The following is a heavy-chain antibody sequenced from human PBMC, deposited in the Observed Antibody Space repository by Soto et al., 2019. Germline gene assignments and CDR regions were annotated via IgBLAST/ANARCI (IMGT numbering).Heavy chain of an antibody. J-gene: IGHJ4*02. CDR1: GYTFTSYG. Sequence: QVHLVQSGAEVRKPGASVKVSCKGSGYTFTSYGIAWVRQAPGQGLEWMGWISAHNDNTNYAHKVQGRVTVTRDTSTSTAYMELRILRSDDTAVYYCARGRYGDYWGQGALVTVSS. CDR2: ISAHNDNT. CDR3: ARGRYGDY. D-gene: IGHD1-1*01. V-gene: IGHV1-18*01.